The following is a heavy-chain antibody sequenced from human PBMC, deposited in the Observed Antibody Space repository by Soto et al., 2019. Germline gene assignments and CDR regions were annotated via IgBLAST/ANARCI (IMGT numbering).Heavy chain of an antibody. Sequence: GGSLRLSCAASGFTFSSYSMNWVRQAPGKGLEWVSSISSSSSYIYYADSVKGRFTISRDNAKNSLYLQMNSLRAEDTAVYYCARDPPRTYYYDRSGYYHDAVDIWGQGTMVTVSS. CDR2: ISSSSSYI. D-gene: IGHD3-22*01. CDR1: GFTFSSYS. V-gene: IGHV3-21*01. J-gene: IGHJ3*02. CDR3: ARDPPRTYYYDRSGYYHDAVDI.